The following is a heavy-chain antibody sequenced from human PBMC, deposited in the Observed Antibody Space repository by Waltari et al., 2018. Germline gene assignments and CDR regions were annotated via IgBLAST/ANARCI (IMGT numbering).Heavy chain of an antibody. CDR2: IYPGDSDT. Sequence: EVQLVQSGAEVKKPGESLKISCKGSGYSFTSYWIGWVRQMPGKGLEWMGIIYPGDSDTRYSPSFQGQVTISADKSISTAYLQWSSLKASDTAMYYCARQGTYYYGSGVGADAFDIWGQGTMVTVSS. J-gene: IGHJ3*02. CDR3: ARQGTYYYGSGVGADAFDI. V-gene: IGHV5-51*01. CDR1: GYSFTSYW. D-gene: IGHD3-10*01.